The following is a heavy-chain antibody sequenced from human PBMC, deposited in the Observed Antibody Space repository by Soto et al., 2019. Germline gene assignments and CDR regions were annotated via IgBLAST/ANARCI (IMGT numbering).Heavy chain of an antibody. CDR2: IYYSGST. CDR3: AGYCSGGSCYTAQSDY. V-gene: IGHV4-31*03. CDR1: GGSISSGGYY. D-gene: IGHD2-15*01. J-gene: IGHJ4*02. Sequence: QVQLQESGPGLVKPSQTLSLTCTVSGGSISSGGYYWSWIRQHPGKGLEWIGYIYYSGSTYYNPSLKSRVTISVDTSKNQFSLELSSVTAADTAVYYCAGYCSGGSCYTAQSDYWGQGALVTVSS.